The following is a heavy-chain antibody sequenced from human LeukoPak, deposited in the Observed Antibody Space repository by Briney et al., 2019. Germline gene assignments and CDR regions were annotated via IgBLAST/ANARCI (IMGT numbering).Heavy chain of an antibody. J-gene: IGHJ4*02. CDR2: ISYSGST. Sequence: GSLRLSCAASGFTFSSNGMHWVRQAPGKGLEYIGSISYSGSTYYNPSLRSRVTISVDTSSNQFSLKLSSVTAADTAVYYCARHLSQGDGTKRGFYYWGQGTLVTVSS. CDR1: GFTFSSNGMH. D-gene: IGHD5-24*01. CDR3: ARHLSQGDGTKRGFYY. V-gene: IGHV4-39*01.